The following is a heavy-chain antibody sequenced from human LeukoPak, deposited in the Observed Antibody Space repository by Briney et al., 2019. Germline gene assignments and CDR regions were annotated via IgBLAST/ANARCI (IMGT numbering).Heavy chain of an antibody. Sequence: GGSLRLSCAASGFTFSIYNMNWVRQAPGKGLEWVSSISSSSSYIYYADSVKGRFTISRDNAKNTLYLQMNSLRAEDTAVYYCAKVGFSEMEWLLYSDHWGQGTLVTVSS. V-gene: IGHV3-21*04. CDR2: ISSSSSYI. D-gene: IGHD3-3*01. J-gene: IGHJ4*02. CDR1: GFTFSIYN. CDR3: AKVGFSEMEWLLYSDH.